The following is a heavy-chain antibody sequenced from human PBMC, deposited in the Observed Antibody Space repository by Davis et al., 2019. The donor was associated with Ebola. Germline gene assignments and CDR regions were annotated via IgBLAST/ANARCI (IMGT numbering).Heavy chain of an antibody. D-gene: IGHD3-3*01. CDR2: IWYDGSNK. J-gene: IGHJ4*02. CDR3: AKRSGSFDY. V-gene: IGHV3-30*02. CDR1: GFTFSSYG. Sequence: GESLKISCAASGFTFSSYGMHWVRQAPGKGLEWVAVIWYDGSNKYYADSVKGRFTISRDNSKNTLYLQMNSLRAEDTAVYYCAKRSGSFDYWGQGTLVTVSS.